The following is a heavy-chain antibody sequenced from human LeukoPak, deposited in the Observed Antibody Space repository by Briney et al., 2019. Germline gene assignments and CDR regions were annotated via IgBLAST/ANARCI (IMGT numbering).Heavy chain of an antibody. V-gene: IGHV4-61*02. J-gene: IGHJ6*03. CDR1: GGSISSGSYY. CDR2: IYTSGST. Sequence: SETLSLTCTVSGGSISSGSYYWSWIRQPAGKGLEWIGRIYTSGSTNYNPSLKSRVTISVDTSKNQFSLKLSSVTAADTAVYYCARGWLREDYYYYYYMDVWGKGTTVTISS. CDR3: ARGWLREDYYYYYYMDV. D-gene: IGHD5-12*01.